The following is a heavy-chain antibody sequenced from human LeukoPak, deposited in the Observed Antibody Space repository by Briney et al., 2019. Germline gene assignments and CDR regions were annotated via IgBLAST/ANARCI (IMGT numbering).Heavy chain of an antibody. V-gene: IGHV4-61*02. D-gene: IGHD5-12*01. Sequence: SETLSLTCTVSGGSISSSSYYWSWIRQPAGKGLEWIGRIYTSGSTNYNPSLKSRVTISIDTSKTQFSLNLNSVAAADTAVYYCAKSGGLTFDIWGQGTMVTVSS. CDR1: GGSISSSSYY. J-gene: IGHJ3*02. CDR2: IYTSGST. CDR3: AKSGGLTFDI.